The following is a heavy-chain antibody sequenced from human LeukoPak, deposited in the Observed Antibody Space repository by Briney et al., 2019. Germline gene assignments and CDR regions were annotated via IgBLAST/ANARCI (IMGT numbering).Heavy chain of an antibody. CDR1: GGSISSYY. CDR2: IYYSGST. Sequence: PSETLSLTCTVSGGSISSYYWSWIRQPPGKGLEWIGYIYYSGSTDYNPSLKSRVTISVETSKNQFSLRLSSVTAADTAVYYCGVANPEFITMVTLGPDAFDIWGQGTMVTVSS. J-gene: IGHJ3*02. D-gene: IGHD3-10*01. CDR3: GVANPEFITMVTLGPDAFDI. V-gene: IGHV4-59*01.